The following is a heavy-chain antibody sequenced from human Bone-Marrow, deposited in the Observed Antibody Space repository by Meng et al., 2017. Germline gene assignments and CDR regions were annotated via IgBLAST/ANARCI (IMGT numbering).Heavy chain of an antibody. CDR3: APSSFVSGWGF. CDR2: INHSGSI. V-gene: IGHV4-4*02. D-gene: IGHD6-19*01. Sequence: INHSGSINYNPSLKSRVTISLDKSKTQLSLKLNSVTAADTAVYYCAPSSFVSGWGFWGQGTLVTVSS. J-gene: IGHJ4*02.